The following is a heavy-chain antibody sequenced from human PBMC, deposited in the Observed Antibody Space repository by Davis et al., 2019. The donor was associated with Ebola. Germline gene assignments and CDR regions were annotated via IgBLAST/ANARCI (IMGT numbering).Heavy chain of an antibody. CDR3: ARSYYDSSGYYDAFDI. V-gene: IGHV4-31*03. J-gene: IGHJ3*02. Sequence: SETLSLTCTVSGGSISSGGYYWSWLRQHQGKGLEWIGYIYYSGSTYYNPSLKSRVTISVDTSKNQFSLKLSSVTAADTAVYYCARSYYDSSGYYDAFDIWGQGTMVTVSS. D-gene: IGHD3-22*01. CDR2: IYYSGST. CDR1: GGSISSGGYY.